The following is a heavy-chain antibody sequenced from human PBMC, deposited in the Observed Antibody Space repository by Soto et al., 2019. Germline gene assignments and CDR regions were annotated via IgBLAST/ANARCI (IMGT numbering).Heavy chain of an antibody. CDR2: ISSSSSYI. V-gene: IGHV3-21*04. CDR1: GFTFSSYS. J-gene: IGHJ5*02. D-gene: IGHD3-10*01. CDR3: AKDQSYGSGTWFDP. Sequence: PGGSLRLSCAASGFTFSSYSMNWVRQAPGKGLEWVSSISSSSSYIYYADSVKGRFTISRDSAKNSLYLQMNSLRAEDTAVYYCAKDQSYGSGTWFDPWGQGTLVTVSS.